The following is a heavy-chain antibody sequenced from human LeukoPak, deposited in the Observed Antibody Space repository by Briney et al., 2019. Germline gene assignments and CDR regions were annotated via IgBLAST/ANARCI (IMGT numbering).Heavy chain of an antibody. CDR3: AKDGHPRGNCYGMDV. CDR2: VDGGGGGT. Sequence: GGSLRLSCAASGFTLSSYAMTWVRQAPGRGLEWVSSVDGGGGGTYYANSVKGRFTISRDNSKNTLWLQMTSLRDEDTAVYYCAKDGHPRGNCYGMDVWGQGTTVIVSS. J-gene: IGHJ6*02. D-gene: IGHD3-10*01. V-gene: IGHV3-23*01. CDR1: GFTLSSYA.